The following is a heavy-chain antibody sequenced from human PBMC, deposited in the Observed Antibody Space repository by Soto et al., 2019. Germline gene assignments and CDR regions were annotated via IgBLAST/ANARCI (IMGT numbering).Heavy chain of an antibody. J-gene: IGHJ6*02. Sequence: GESLKISCKGSGYSFTSYWIGWVRQMPGKGLEWMGIIYPGGSDTRYSPSFQGQVTISAAKSISTAYLQWSSLKASDTARYYCARRYYDFWSGYSTYGMDVWGQGTTVTVSS. V-gene: IGHV5-51*01. CDR2: IYPGGSDT. CDR1: GYSFTSYW. CDR3: ARRYYDFWSGYSTYGMDV. D-gene: IGHD3-3*01.